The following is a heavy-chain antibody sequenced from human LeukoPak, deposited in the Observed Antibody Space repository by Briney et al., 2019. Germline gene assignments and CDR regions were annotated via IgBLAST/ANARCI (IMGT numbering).Heavy chain of an antibody. CDR2: INPNSGGT. Sequence: GASVKVSCKASGYTFTGYYMHWVRQAPGQGLEWMGWINPNSGGTNYAQKFQGRVTMTRDTSISTAYMELSRLRSDDTAVCYCARAGITIFGVVSGTDYWGQGTLVTVSS. CDR1: GYTFTGYY. V-gene: IGHV1-2*02. CDR3: ARAGITIFGVVSGTDY. J-gene: IGHJ4*02. D-gene: IGHD3-3*01.